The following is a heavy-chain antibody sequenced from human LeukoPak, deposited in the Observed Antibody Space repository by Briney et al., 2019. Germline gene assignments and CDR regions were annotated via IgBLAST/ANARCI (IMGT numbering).Heavy chain of an antibody. V-gene: IGHV3-74*01. CDR2: ISGDGTAR. CDR1: GFTPSSYW. J-gene: IGHJ5*02. Sequence: GGSLRLSCAASGFTPSSYWMHWVRQVPGKGLVWVSRISGDGTARNYADSVKGRFTISRDDAKNTVDLQMNSLRGEDTAVYYCVRGRGSYGWFDPWGQGTLVTVSS. D-gene: IGHD3-10*01. CDR3: VRGRGSYGWFDP.